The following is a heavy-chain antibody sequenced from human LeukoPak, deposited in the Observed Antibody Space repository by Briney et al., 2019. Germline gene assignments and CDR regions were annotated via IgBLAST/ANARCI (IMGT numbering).Heavy chain of an antibody. J-gene: IGHJ4*02. D-gene: IGHD5-18*01. CDR3: ARFPGYSYGYVDY. Sequence: PETLSLTCAVYGGSFSGYYWSWIRQPPGKGLEWIGEINHSGSTNYNPSLKSRVTISVDTSKNQFSLKLSSVTAADTAVYYCARFPGYSYGYVDYWGQGTLVTVSS. CDR2: INHSGST. V-gene: IGHV4-34*01. CDR1: GGSFSGYY.